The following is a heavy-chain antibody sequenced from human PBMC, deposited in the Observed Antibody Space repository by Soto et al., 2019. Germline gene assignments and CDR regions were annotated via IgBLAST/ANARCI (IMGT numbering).Heavy chain of an antibody. J-gene: IGHJ3*02. CDR2: INPNSGGT. Sequence: ASVKVSCKASGYTFTGYYMHWVRQAPGQGLEWMGWINPNSGGTNYAQKFQGRVTMTRDTSISTAYMELRSLRSDDTAVCYCARDRGQLGYCSGGSCPTGIWGQGTMVTVSS. D-gene: IGHD2-15*01. CDR1: GYTFTGYY. CDR3: ARDRGQLGYCSGGSCPTGI. V-gene: IGHV1-2*02.